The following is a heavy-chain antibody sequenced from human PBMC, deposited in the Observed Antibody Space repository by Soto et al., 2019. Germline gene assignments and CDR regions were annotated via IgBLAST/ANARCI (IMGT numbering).Heavy chain of an antibody. CDR2: ISFDGRNT. D-gene: IGHD2-21*01. CDR1: GFTFSGYA. Sequence: QVQLVESGGGVVQPGRSLRLSCADSGFTFSGYAMHWVRQAPGKGMEWVALISFDGRNTYYADSVKGRFTISRDNSKNTLYLQMNSLRAEDTAVYYCARYSRRPRGMDVWGQGTTVTVSS. J-gene: IGHJ6*02. CDR3: ARYSRRPRGMDV. V-gene: IGHV3-30*04.